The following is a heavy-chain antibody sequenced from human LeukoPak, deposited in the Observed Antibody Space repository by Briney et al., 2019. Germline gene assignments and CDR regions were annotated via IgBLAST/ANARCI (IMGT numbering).Heavy chain of an antibody. CDR3: ASREGHRGFDY. V-gene: IGHV3-30*01. D-gene: IGHD3-10*01. CDR2: ISYDGSNK. CDR1: GFTFSSYA. Sequence: GRSLRLSCAASGFTFSSYAMHWVRQAPGKGLEWVAVISYDGSNKYYADSVKGRFTISRDNSKNTLYLQMNSLRAEDTAVYYCASREGHRGFDYWGQGTLVTVST. J-gene: IGHJ4*02.